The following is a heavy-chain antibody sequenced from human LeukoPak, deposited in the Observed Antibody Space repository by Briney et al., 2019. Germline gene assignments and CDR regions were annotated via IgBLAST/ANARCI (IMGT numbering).Heavy chain of an antibody. V-gene: IGHV3-7*01. Sequence: GGSLRLSCAASGFIFNAYWMTWVRQAAGKGLEWVANIKEDGSEKYYVDSVKGRFTISRDNARNSLYLQMNSLRAKDTAVYYCARDGPTAYFDSWGQGTLVTVSS. CDR2: IKEDGSEK. D-gene: IGHD5-18*01. CDR1: GFIFNAYW. CDR3: ARDGPTAYFDS. J-gene: IGHJ4*02.